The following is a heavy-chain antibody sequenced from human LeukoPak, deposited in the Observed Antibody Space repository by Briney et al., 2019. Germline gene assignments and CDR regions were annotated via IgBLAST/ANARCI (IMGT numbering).Heavy chain of an antibody. D-gene: IGHD4-23*01. CDR3: AEDCGGNPFEF. CDR2: ISGGGGYT. CDR1: GFTFSSYA. Sequence: GRSLRLSCAASGFTFSSYAMSWVSQAPGKGLEWGSSISGGGGYTDYADSVKGRFTISRDNSKNTLYLQMNSLRAEDTAVYYCAEDCGGNPFEFWGQGTLVTVSS. J-gene: IGHJ4*02. V-gene: IGHV3-23*01.